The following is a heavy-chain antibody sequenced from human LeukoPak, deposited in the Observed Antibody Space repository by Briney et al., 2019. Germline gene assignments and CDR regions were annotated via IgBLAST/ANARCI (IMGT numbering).Heavy chain of an antibody. CDR1: GGSISSYH. CDR3: ARVMIAATGYWFDP. CDR2: IYTSGST. V-gene: IGHV4-4*07. J-gene: IGHJ5*02. D-gene: IGHD2-15*01. Sequence: SETLSLTCTVSGGSISSYHWSWIRQPAGKGLEWIGRIYTSGSTNYNPSLKSRVTMSVDTSKNQFSLKLSSVTAADTAVYFCARVMIAATGYWFDPWGQGTLVTVSS.